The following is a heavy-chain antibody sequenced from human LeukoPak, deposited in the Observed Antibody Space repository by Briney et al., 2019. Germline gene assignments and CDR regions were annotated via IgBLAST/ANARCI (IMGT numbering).Heavy chain of an antibody. Sequence: SQTLSLTCTVSGVLISSAGYYWTWIRQHPGKGLEWIGYINFSGTTYYTPSLRSRVTISEDTSKNQFSLRLTSVTAADTTVSYCAIETHYYHPNGSYHIKDDWGQGTLVAVSS. V-gene: IGHV4-31*02. CDR3: AIETHYYHPNGSYHIKDD. CDR2: INFSGTT. D-gene: IGHD3-10*01. CDR1: GVLISSAGYY. J-gene: IGHJ4*01.